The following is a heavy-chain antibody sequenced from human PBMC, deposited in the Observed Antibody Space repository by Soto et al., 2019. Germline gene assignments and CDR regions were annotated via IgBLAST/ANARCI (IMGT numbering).Heavy chain of an antibody. D-gene: IGHD2-21*01. CDR1: GGSISSYY. CDR3: ARHPRTSCGDRTFDY. CDR2: IYYSGST. J-gene: IGHJ4*02. V-gene: IGHV4-59*01. Sequence: SETLSLTCTVSGGSISSYYWSWIRQPPGKGLEWIGYIYYSGSTNYNPSLKSRVTISVDTSKNQFSLKLSSVTAADTAVYYCARHPRTSCGDRTFDYWGQGTLVTVSS.